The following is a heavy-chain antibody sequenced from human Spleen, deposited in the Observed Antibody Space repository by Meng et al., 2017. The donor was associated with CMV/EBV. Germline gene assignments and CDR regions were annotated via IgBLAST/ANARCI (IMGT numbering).Heavy chain of an antibody. V-gene: IGHV3-20*03. CDR1: GLTFDDYG. CDR2: INWSGGST. J-gene: IGHJ4*02. D-gene: IGHD3-10*01. CDR3: ARVWFGELFPPLVDY. Sequence: SGLTFDDYGMRWVRQAPGKGLEWVSGINWSGGSTGYADSVKGRFTISRDNAKNSLYLQMNSLRAEDTALYYCARVWFGELFPPLVDYWGQGTLVTVSS.